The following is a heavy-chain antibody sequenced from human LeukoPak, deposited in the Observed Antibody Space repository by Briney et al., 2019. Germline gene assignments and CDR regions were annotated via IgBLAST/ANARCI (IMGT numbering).Heavy chain of an antibody. V-gene: IGHV3-73*01. J-gene: IGHJ3*02. CDR1: GFTFSGSA. CDR3: TRPSSGSDAFDI. D-gene: IGHD6-19*01. CDR2: IRSKANSYAT. Sequence: GGSLKLSCAASGFTFSGSAMHWVRQASGKGLEWVGRIRSKANSYATAYAASVKGRFTISRDDSKNTAYLQMNSLKTEDTAVYYCTRPSSGSDAFDIWGQGTMVTVSS.